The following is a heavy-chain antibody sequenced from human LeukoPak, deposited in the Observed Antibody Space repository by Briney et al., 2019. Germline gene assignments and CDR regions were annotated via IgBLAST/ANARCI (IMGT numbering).Heavy chain of an antibody. CDR3: ARSYYDILTGYPFDY. Sequence: SETLSLTCTVSGGSISSSSYYWGWIRQPPGKGLEWIGSIYYSGSTNYNPSLKSRVTISVDTSKNQFSLKLSSVTAADKAVYYCARSYYDILTGYPFDYWGQGTLVTVSS. V-gene: IGHV4-39*07. D-gene: IGHD3-9*01. CDR2: IYYSGST. J-gene: IGHJ4*02. CDR1: GGSISSSSYY.